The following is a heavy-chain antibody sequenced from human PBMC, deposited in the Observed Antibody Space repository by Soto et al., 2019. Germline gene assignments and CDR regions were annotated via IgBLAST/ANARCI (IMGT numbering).Heavy chain of an antibody. Sequence: GGSLRLSCAASGFTVSSTYMSWVRQAPGKGLGWVSYISSSSSTIYYADSVKGRFTISRDNAKNSPYLQMNSLRAEDTAVYYCAREGYYLNWFDPWGQGTLVTVSS. J-gene: IGHJ5*02. CDR3: AREGYYLNWFDP. CDR1: GFTVSSTY. V-gene: IGHV3-48*01. CDR2: ISSSSSTI. D-gene: IGHD3-10*01.